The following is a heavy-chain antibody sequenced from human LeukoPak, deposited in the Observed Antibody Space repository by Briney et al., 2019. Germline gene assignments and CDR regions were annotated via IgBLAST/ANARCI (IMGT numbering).Heavy chain of an antibody. CDR3: ARDFGGYSYGYYMDV. D-gene: IGHD5-18*01. V-gene: IGHV1-18*01. CDR2: ISAYNGNT. J-gene: IGHJ6*03. Sequence: GASVKVSCKASGYTFTSYGISCVRQAPGQGLEWMGWISAYNGNTNYAQKLHGRVTMTTDTSTRRAYMELRCLRSDDTAVYYCARDFGGYSYGYYMDVWGKGPRSPSP. CDR1: GYTFTSYG.